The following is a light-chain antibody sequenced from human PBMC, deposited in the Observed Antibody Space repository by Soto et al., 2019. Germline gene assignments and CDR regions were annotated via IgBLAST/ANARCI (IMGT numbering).Light chain of an antibody. V-gene: IGLV2-8*01. J-gene: IGLJ2*01. Sequence: QSALTQPPSASGSPGQSVTISCTGTSSDVGGYNYVSWYQQHPGKAPKLMIYAVSKRPSGVPDRFSGSKSGNTASLTVSGLQAEDEADDYCSSYAGSNNLVFGGGTKLTVL. CDR2: AVS. CDR1: SSDVGGYNY. CDR3: SSYAGSNNLV.